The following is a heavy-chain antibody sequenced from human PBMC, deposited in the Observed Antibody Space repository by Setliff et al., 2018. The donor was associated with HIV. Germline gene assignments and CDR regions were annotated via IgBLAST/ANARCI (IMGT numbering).Heavy chain of an antibody. D-gene: IGHD3-3*01. Sequence: SETLSLTCSVSGDSISSGSYFWGWIRQTPGKGLEWIGNIYYTGFAYYNPSLKSRVTISLDTSKTHFFLNLTSVTDADTAVYYCARPKDFWSGSGSNWFDPWGQGTLVTVSS. CDR3: ARPKDFWSGSGSNWFDP. CDR2: IYYTGFA. J-gene: IGHJ5*02. CDR1: GDSISSGSYF. V-gene: IGHV4-39*02.